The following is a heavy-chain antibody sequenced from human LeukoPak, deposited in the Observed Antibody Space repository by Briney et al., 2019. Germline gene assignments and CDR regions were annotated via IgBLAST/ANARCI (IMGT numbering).Heavy chain of an antibody. CDR1: GFSYNRYA. CDR3: ARYCNGVNCYSGYDY. D-gene: IGHD2-15*01. Sequence: GGSLRLSCEASGFSYNRYALHWVRQAPGKGLEYVSAISTNGDSTYYANSVKGRFTISRDNSKNTLYLQMGSLRAEDMAVYYCARYCNGVNCYSGYDYWGQGTLVTVSS. V-gene: IGHV3-64*01. CDR2: ISTNGDST. J-gene: IGHJ4*02.